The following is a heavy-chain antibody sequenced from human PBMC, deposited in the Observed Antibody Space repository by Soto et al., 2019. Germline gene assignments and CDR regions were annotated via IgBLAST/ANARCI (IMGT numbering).Heavy chain of an antibody. J-gene: IGHJ4*02. V-gene: IGHV1-69*06. Sequence: SVKVSCKASGGTFSSYAISWVRQAPGQGLEWMGGIIPIFGTANYAQKFQGRVTITADTSTSTAYMELSSLRSEDTAVYYCARDQMGSSSSPRNAFDYWGQGTLVTVSS. CDR2: IIPIFGTA. D-gene: IGHD6-6*01. CDR3: ARDQMGSSSSPRNAFDY. CDR1: GGTFSSYA.